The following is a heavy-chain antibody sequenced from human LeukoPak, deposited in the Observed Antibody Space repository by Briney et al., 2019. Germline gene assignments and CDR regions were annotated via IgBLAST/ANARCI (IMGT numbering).Heavy chain of an antibody. CDR2: IYASGSI. CDR3: ARASTTVVTDWFDP. J-gene: IGHJ5*02. Sequence: PSETLSLTCIVSGGSISSGSHYWSWIRQPAGKGLEWIGRIYASGSINYNPSLKSRVTISVDTSKNQFSLKLSSVTAADTAVYYCARASTTVVTDWFDPWGQGTLVTVSS. V-gene: IGHV4-61*02. CDR1: GGSISSGSHY. D-gene: IGHD4-23*01.